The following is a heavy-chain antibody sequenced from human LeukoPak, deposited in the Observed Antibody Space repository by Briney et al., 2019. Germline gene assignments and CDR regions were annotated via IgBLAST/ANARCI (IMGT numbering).Heavy chain of an antibody. CDR3: ARARSGSYGRSYYFDY. V-gene: IGHV1-18*01. CDR2: ISAYNGDT. Sequence: ASVKVSCKASGYTFTSYGISWVRQAPGQGLEWMGWISAYNGDTNYAQKLQGRVTMTTDTSTSTAYMELRSLRSDDTAVYYCARARSGSYGRSYYFDYWGQGTLVTVSS. J-gene: IGHJ4*02. CDR1: GYTFTSYG. D-gene: IGHD1-26*01.